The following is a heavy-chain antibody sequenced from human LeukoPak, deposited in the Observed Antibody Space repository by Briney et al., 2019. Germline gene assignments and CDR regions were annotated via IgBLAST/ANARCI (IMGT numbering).Heavy chain of an antibody. CDR2: IYVTGST. CDR3: ARHIGGGIEDMDV. V-gene: IGHV4-59*08. D-gene: IGHD3-16*02. J-gene: IGHJ6*03. Sequence: SETLCLTCIVSGGSIGTYYWSWIRQSPGKGLEWIGYIYVTGSTRYNPYLQSRVTISVDTSRNQFFLEMSSVTAADTAVYYCARHIGGGIEDMDVWGTGTKVTVSS. CDR1: GGSIGTYY.